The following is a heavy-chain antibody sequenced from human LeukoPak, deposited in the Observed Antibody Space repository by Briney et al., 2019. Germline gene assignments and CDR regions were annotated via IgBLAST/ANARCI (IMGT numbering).Heavy chain of an antibody. CDR1: GFTFSSYG. CDR2: ISYDGSNK. J-gene: IGHJ6*02. V-gene: IGHV3-30*18. Sequence: PGRSLRLSCAASGFTFSSYGMHWVRQAPGKGLEWVAVISYDGSNKYYADSVKGRFTISRGNSKNTLYLQMNSLRAEDTAVYYCAKWGIAAAYDYYYYYGMDVWGQGTTVTVSS. D-gene: IGHD6-13*01. CDR3: AKWGIAAAYDYYYYYGMDV.